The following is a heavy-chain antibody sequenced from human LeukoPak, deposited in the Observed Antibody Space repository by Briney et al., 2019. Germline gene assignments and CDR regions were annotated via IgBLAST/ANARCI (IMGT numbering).Heavy chain of an antibody. CDR1: GYTFTSYG. J-gene: IGHJ6*03. D-gene: IGHD6-6*01. Sequence: GASVKVSCKASGYTFTSYGISWVRQAPGQGLEWMGWITPYNGNTNYSQKIQGRVTMTTDTYTSTAYMELRSLRSDDTAVYYCARGGAARHFYYCYYCMDVWGKGTTVTVSS. V-gene: IGHV1-18*01. CDR2: ITPYNGNT. CDR3: ARGGAARHFYYCYYCMDV.